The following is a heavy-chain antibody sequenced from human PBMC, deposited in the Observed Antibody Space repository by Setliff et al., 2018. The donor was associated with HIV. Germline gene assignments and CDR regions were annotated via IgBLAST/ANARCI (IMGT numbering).Heavy chain of an antibody. D-gene: IGHD6-13*01. CDR3: AKGAGWYGF. J-gene: IGHJ5*01. CDR1: GFSISSRYY. V-gene: IGHV4-61*01. CDR2: IHSSGKT. Sequence: SETLSLTCDVSGFSISSRYYWGWIRQSPGKGLEWIAYIHSSGKTNYNPSLKSRVTISVDTSKNQFSLKLSSMTPADTAIYYCAKGAGWYGFWGQGTLVTVSS.